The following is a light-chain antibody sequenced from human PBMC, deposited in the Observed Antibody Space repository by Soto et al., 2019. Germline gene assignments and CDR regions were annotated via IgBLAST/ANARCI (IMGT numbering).Light chain of an antibody. Sequence: EIVLTQSPATLSLSPGERATLSCRASQSVSSYLAWYQQKPGQAPRLLIYDASNRATGIPARFSGSGSGTDFTLTISSLEPEDFAVYYGQQRSNWPLTWTCGQGTKVEIK. CDR2: DAS. V-gene: IGKV3-11*01. CDR1: QSVSSY. CDR3: QQRSNWPLTWT. J-gene: IGKJ1*01.